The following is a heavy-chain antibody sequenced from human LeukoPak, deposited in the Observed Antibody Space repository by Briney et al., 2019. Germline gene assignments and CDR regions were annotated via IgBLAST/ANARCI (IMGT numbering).Heavy chain of an antibody. J-gene: IGHJ4*02. V-gene: IGHV4-39*01. D-gene: IGHD1-26*01. Sequence: SETLSLTCTVSGASVSGSNYYWGWIRQPPGKGLEWIGNIYSSGSTYYNASLQSRVTISIDTSKNQFSLRLNSVTATDTAMYYCAKSGGYGLIDYWGQGTRVTVSS. CDR3: AKSGGYGLIDY. CDR1: GASVSGSNYY. CDR2: IYSSGST.